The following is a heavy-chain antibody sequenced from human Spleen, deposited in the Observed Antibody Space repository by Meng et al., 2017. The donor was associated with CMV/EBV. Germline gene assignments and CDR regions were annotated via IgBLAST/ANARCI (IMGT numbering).Heavy chain of an antibody. J-gene: IGHJ5*02. V-gene: IGHV4-34*01. CDR3: ARDASPDGQLSYKWSDP. CDR2: VNHSGST. Sequence: GGAFSGYNWSWLRQSPGKGLEWIGEVNHSGSTNYNPSLKSRVTILVDTSKNHFSLSLNSVTAADTAVYYCARDASPDGQLSYKWSDPWGQGTLVTVSS. D-gene: IGHD1-14*01. CDR1: GGAFSGYN.